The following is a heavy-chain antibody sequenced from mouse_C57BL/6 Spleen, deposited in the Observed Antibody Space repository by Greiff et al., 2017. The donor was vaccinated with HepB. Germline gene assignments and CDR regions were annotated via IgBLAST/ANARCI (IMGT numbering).Heavy chain of an antibody. CDR2: ISYDGSN. J-gene: IGHJ2*01. CDR1: GYSITSGYY. Sequence: EVKLMESGPGLVKPSQSLSLTCSVTGYSITSGYYWNWIRQFPGNKLEWMGYISYDGSNNYNPSLKNRISITRDTSKNKFFLKLNSVTTEDTATYYCARDLPNWNFDYWGQGTTLTVSS. CDR3: ARDLPNWNFDY. D-gene: IGHD4-1*01. V-gene: IGHV3-6*01.